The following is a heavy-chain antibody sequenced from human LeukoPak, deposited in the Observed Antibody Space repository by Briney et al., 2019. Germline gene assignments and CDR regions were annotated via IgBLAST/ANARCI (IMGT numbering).Heavy chain of an antibody. CDR2: ISGSGGST. V-gene: IGHV3-23*01. J-gene: IGHJ4*02. CDR3: AKAISYDFWSGYYTAIYYFDY. D-gene: IGHD3-3*01. Sequence: GGSLRLSCAASGFTFSSYAMSWVRQAPGKGLEWVSAISGSGGSTYYADSVKGRFTISRDNSKNTLYLQMNSLRAEDTAVYYCAKAISYDFWSGYYTAIYYFDYWGQGTLVTVSS. CDR1: GFTFSSYA.